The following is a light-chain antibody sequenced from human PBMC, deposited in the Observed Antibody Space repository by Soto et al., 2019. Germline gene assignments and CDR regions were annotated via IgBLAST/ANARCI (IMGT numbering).Light chain of an antibody. CDR2: DVS. CDR3: CSYAGSYTLWV. Sequence: QSALTQPRSVSGSPGQSVTISCTGTSRDVGGYTYVSWYQQHPGKAPTLMIYDVSKRPSGVPDRFSGSKSGNTASLTISGLQAEDEADYYCCSYAGSYTLWVFGGGTKLTVL. CDR1: SRDVGGYTY. V-gene: IGLV2-11*01. J-gene: IGLJ3*02.